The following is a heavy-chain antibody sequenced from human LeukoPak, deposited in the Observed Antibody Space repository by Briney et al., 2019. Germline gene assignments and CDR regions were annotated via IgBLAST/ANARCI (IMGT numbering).Heavy chain of an antibody. J-gene: IGHJ4*02. Sequence: GGSLRLSCAASGFTFSSYSMNWVRQAPGKGLEWVSFISTSSSYIYYADSVKGRFTISRDNSKNTLYLQMNSLRAEDTAVYYCAKAGWNYWGQGTLVTVSS. V-gene: IGHV3-21*04. CDR3: AKAGWNY. CDR2: ISTSSSYI. CDR1: GFTFSSYS. D-gene: IGHD2-15*01.